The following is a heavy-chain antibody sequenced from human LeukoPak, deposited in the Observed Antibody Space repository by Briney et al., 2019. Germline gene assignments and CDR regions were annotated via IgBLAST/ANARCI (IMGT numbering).Heavy chain of an antibody. CDR1: GFTFSSYA. D-gene: IGHD3-10*01. CDR3: AKASTYYYGSGSYYYVY. Sequence: GGSLRLSCAASGFTFSSYAMSWVRRAPGKGLEWVSAISGSGGSTYYADSVKGRFTISRDNSKNTLYLQMNSLRAEDTAVYYCAKASTYYYGSGSYYYVYWGQGTLVTVSS. J-gene: IGHJ4*02. CDR2: ISGSGGST. V-gene: IGHV3-23*01.